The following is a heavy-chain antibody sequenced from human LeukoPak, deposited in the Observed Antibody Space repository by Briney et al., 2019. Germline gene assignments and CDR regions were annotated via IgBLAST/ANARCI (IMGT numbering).Heavy chain of an antibody. D-gene: IGHD3-10*01. CDR3: AEDGPHYYGSGSYYNYFYGMDV. V-gene: IGHV3-30*18. CDR2: ISYDGSNK. CDR1: EFTFSSYG. J-gene: IGHJ6*02. Sequence: GGSLRLSCAASEFTFSSYGMHWVRQAPGKGLEWVAVISYDGSNKYYADSVKGRFTISRDNSKNTLYLQMNSLRAEDTGVYYCAEDGPHYYGSGSYYNYFYGMDVWGQGTTVTVSS.